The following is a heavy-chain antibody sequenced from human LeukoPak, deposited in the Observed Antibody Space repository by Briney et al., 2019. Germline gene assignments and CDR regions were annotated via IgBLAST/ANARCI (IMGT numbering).Heavy chain of an antibody. CDR3: AREALGSRRLPYGLDV. CDR1: GLTVSSNY. D-gene: IGHD6-13*01. V-gene: IGHV3-53*01. J-gene: IGHJ6*01. Sequence: PGGSLRLSCTPSGLTVSSNYMSWVRQAPGRGLEWVSVIYSDYSIYYADSMKGRFTISRDNYKNTVYLQMNSLRAEDTAVYYCAREALGSRRLPYGLDVWGQGTTVTVSS. CDR2: IYSDYSI.